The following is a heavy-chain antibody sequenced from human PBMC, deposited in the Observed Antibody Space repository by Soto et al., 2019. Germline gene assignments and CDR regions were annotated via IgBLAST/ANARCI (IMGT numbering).Heavy chain of an antibody. CDR2: ISAYNGNT. CDR3: ARNAVFDLPLPFDY. J-gene: IGHJ4*02. CDR1: GYTFTSYG. V-gene: IGHV1-18*01. D-gene: IGHD5-12*01. Sequence: ASVKVSCKASGYTFTSYGISWVRQAPGQGLEWVGWISAYNGNTNYAQKLQGRVTMTTDTSTSTAYMELRSLRSDDTAVYYCARNAVFDLPLPFDYWGQGTLVTVSS.